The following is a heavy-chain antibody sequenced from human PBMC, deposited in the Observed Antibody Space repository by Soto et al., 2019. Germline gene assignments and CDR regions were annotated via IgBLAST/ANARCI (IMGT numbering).Heavy chain of an antibody. V-gene: IGHV3-11*01. D-gene: IGHD5-18*01. CDR3: ARVPPVDTALVDYFDS. J-gene: IGHJ4*02. CDR2: ISGTITTI. CDR1: GFTFSDYY. Sequence: RRLSCVASGFTFSDYYMSWIRQAPGKGLEWVSYISGTITTITYADSVKGRFTISRDNSKNSLYLQMNSLRVEDTAVYYCARVPPVDTALVDYFDSWGQGTLVTVSS.